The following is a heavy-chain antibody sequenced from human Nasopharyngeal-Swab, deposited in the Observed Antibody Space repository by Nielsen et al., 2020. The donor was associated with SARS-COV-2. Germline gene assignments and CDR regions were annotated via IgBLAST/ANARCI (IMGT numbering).Heavy chain of an antibody. D-gene: IGHD2-2*01. J-gene: IGHJ6*02. V-gene: IGHV5-51*01. Sequence: GGSLRLSCKGSGSSFTSYWIGWVRQMPGKGLEWMGIIYPGDSDTRYSPSFQGQVTISADKSISTAYLQWISLKASDTAMYYCARSMPSRHYYYGMDVWGQGTTVTVSS. CDR1: GSSFTSYW. CDR3: ARSMPSRHYYYGMDV. CDR2: IYPGDSDT.